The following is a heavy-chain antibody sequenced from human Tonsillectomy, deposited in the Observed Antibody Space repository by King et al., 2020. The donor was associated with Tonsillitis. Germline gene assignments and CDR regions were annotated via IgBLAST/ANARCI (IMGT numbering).Heavy chain of an antibody. Sequence: VQLQESGPGLVKPSETLSLTCNVSGGSVSSSRYYWSWIRQPTGKGLEWIGQIFYSGSTNYNPSLKSRVTISVDTSKNQFSLKLSSVTAAYTAIYYCAKDRKRCYSYGITHDSFDIWGQGTMLTVSS. V-gene: IGHV4-61*01. CDR3: AKDRKRCYSYGITHDSFDI. CDR2: IFYSGST. D-gene: IGHD5-18*01. J-gene: IGHJ3*02. CDR1: GGSVSSSRYY.